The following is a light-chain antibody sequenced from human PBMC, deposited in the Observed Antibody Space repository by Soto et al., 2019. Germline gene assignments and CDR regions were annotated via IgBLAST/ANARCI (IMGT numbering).Light chain of an antibody. J-gene: IGLJ1*01. CDR2: DVN. V-gene: IGLV2-8*01. Sequence: QSALTQPPSASGSPGQSVTISCTGTSSDVGAYIFVSWYQQHPGKAPKLLIYDVNRRPPGVPDRFFGSKSGNTASLTVSGRQAEDEADYYCVSFAGGTDVFGTGTKLTVL. CDR1: SSDVGAYIF. CDR3: VSFAGGTDV.